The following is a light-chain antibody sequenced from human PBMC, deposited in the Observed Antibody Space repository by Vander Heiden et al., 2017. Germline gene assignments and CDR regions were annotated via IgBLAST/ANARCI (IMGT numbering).Light chain of an antibody. CDR3: LQDSSRFPR. CDR1: QSALSSSNNKNY. J-gene: IGKJ1*01. Sequence: DIVMTQSPDSPAVSLGERATINCKSSQSALSSSNNKNYLAWYQQKPGQPPKLLIYWASTRESGVPDRFSGSGSGTDFTLTISSLQAEDVAVYYCLQDSSRFPRFGQETKVEFK. CDR2: WAS. V-gene: IGKV4-1*01.